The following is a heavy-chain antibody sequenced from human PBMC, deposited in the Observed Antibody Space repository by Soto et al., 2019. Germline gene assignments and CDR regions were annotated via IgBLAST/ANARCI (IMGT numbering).Heavy chain of an antibody. CDR2: IYPGDSDT. J-gene: IGHJ3*02. Sequence: GESLKISCKGSGYSFTSYWVGWVRQMPGKGLEWMGIIYPGDSDTRYSPSFQGQVTISADKSISTAYLQWSSLKASDTAMYYCASPLIDYGGNAGALDIWGQGTMVTVSS. D-gene: IGHD4-17*01. CDR3: ASPLIDYGGNAGALDI. V-gene: IGHV5-51*01. CDR1: GYSFTSYW.